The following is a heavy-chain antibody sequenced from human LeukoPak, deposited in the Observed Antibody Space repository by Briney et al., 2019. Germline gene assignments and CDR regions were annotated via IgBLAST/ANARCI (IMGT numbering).Heavy chain of an antibody. CDR3: GGFGYEAAVDL. CDR2: VKPDESET. J-gene: IGHJ4*02. Sequence: GGSLRLSCAASGLTFNTYWMTWVRQAPGKGLEWVANVKPDESETYYVDTVKGRFTISRDNAKNLLYLQMNSLRGEDTAVYYCGGFGYEAAVDLWGQGTLVTVSS. V-gene: IGHV3-7*01. D-gene: IGHD6-13*01. CDR1: GLTFNTYW.